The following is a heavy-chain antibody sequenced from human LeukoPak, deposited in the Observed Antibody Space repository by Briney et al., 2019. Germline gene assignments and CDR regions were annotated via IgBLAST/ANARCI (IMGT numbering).Heavy chain of an antibody. CDR1: GGSFSGYY. J-gene: IGHJ5*02. D-gene: IGHD2-2*02. CDR3: ARELFYCSSTSGHTPGNNWFDP. V-gene: IGHV4-34*01. CDR2: INHSGST. Sequence: KPSETLSLTCAVYGGSFSGYYWSWIRQPPGKGLEWIGEINHSGSTNYNPSLKSRVTISVDTSKNQFSLKLSSVTAADTAVYYCARELFYCSSTSGHTPGNNWFDPWGQGTLVTVSS.